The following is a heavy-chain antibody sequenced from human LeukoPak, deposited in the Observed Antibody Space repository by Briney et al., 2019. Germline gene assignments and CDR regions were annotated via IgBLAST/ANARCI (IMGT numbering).Heavy chain of an antibody. J-gene: IGHJ5*02. CDR1: GGSISSYY. Sequence: KPSETLSLTCTVSGGSISSYYWSWIRQPPGKGLEWIGYIYYSGSTNYNPSLKSRVTISVDTSKNQFSLKLSSVTAADTAVYYCTREIAVAGTRWFDPWGQGTLVTVSS. CDR3: TREIAVAGTRWFDP. CDR2: IYYSGST. D-gene: IGHD6-19*01. V-gene: IGHV4-59*01.